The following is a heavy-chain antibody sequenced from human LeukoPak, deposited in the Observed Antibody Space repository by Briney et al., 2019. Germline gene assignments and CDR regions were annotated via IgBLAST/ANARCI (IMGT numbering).Heavy chain of an antibody. Sequence: SETLSLTCTVSGGSISSYYWSWIRQPPGKGLEWIGYIYCSGSTNYNPSLKSRVTISVDTSKNQFSLKLSSVTAADTAVYYCARVEGVGLLWFGEFPYGMDVWGKGTTVTVSS. CDR1: GGSISSYY. CDR2: IYCSGST. D-gene: IGHD3-10*01. V-gene: IGHV4-59*01. J-gene: IGHJ6*04. CDR3: ARVEGVGLLWFGEFPYGMDV.